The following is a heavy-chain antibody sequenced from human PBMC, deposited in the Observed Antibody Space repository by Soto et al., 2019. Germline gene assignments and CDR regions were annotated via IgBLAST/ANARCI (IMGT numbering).Heavy chain of an antibody. CDR2: IYKSATT. V-gene: IGHV4-30-4*01. CDR3: ARGRYCLTGRCFPNWFDS. CDR1: GDSISTVDYF. J-gene: IGHJ5*01. D-gene: IGHD2-15*01. Sequence: SETLSLTCSVSGDSISTVDYFWAWIRQPPGQALEYIGYIYKSATTYYNPSFESRVAISLDTSKSEFSLNVTSVTAADTAVYFCARGRYCLTGRCFPNWFDSWGQGTLVTVSS.